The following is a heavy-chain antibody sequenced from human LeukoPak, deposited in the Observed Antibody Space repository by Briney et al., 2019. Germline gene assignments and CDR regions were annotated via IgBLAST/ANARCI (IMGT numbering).Heavy chain of an antibody. D-gene: IGHD1-26*01. CDR3: ARGATDCYYDYYYMDV. V-gene: IGHV4-59*01. J-gene: IGHJ6*03. CDR1: GGSISSYY. CDR2: IYYSGST. Sequence: SETLSLTCTVSGGSISSYYWSWIRQPPGKGLEWIGYIYYSGSTNYNPSLKSRVTISVETAKNQFSLKLNSVTAADTAVYFCARGATDCYYDYYYMDVWGKGTTVTVSS.